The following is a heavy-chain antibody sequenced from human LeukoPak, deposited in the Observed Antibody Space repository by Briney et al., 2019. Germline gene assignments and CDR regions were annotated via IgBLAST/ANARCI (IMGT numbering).Heavy chain of an antibody. V-gene: IGHV1-46*01. CDR1: GYTFTDYH. J-gene: IGHJ3*01. CDR2: TYPVGDFT. CDR3: ARDQWGPDGL. Sequence: ASVKVSCQSSGYTFTDYHIHWVRQAPGQGLEWMGITYPVGDFTNSAQKFQGRVTMTSDTPTNSFYMELSGLRFDDTAVYYCARDQWGPDGLWGQGTMVTVSS. D-gene: IGHD5-24*01.